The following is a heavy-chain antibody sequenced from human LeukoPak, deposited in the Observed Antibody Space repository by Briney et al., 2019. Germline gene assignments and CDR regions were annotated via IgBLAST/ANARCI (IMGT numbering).Heavy chain of an antibody. CDR1: GFTVSSNY. Sequence: GGSLRLSCAASGFTVSSNYMSWVRQAPGKGLEWVSLIYSGGGTYYADSVKGRFTISRDNSKNTLYLQMNSLRAEDTAVYYCAMVRGYYYHGLDVWGQGTTVTVSS. D-gene: IGHD3-10*01. J-gene: IGHJ6*02. CDR3: AMVRGYYYHGLDV. V-gene: IGHV3-53*01. CDR2: IYSGGGT.